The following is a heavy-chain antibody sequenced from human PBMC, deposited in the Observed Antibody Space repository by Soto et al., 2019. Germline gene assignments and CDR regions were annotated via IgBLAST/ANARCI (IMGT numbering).Heavy chain of an antibody. CDR3: AKNFGGKEYFPH. CDR2: ISGSGGST. Sequence: EVQLLESGGCLVQPGGSLRLSCAASGFTFSSYAMSWVRQAPVKGLEWVSAISGSGGSTYYADSVKGRFTISRDNSKNTVYMQMNSLRAEDTAVYYCAKNFGGKEYFPHWGQGTLVTVSS. CDR1: GFTFSSYA. D-gene: IGHD3-16*01. J-gene: IGHJ1*01. V-gene: IGHV3-23*01.